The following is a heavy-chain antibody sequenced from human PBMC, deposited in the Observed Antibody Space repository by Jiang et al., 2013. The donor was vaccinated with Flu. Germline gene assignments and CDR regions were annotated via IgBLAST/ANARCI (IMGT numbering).Heavy chain of an antibody. Sequence: YYTGTTNFNPSLRGRVTMSLDMSKSHFSLRLKSVTAADTAVYYCARDSAVVPRALFYWGLGALVTVSS. CDR3: ARDSAVVPRALFY. CDR2: YYTGTT. J-gene: IGHJ4*02. V-gene: IGHV4-61*03. D-gene: IGHD2-2*01.